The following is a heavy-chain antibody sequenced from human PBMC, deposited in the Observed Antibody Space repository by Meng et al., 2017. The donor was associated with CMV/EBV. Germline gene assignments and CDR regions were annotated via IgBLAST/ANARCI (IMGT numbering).Heavy chain of an antibody. J-gene: IGHJ5*02. CDR2: MNPNSGNT. CDR3: ARGLERGPYCSSTSCYENWFDP. CDR1: GYTFTSYD. D-gene: IGHD2-2*01. Sequence: ASVKVSCKASGYTFTSYDINWVRQATGQGLEWMGWMNPNSGNTGYAQKFQGRVTTTRNTSISTAYMELSSLRSEDTAVYYCARGLERGPYCSSTSCYENWFDPWGQGTLVTVSS. V-gene: IGHV1-8*03.